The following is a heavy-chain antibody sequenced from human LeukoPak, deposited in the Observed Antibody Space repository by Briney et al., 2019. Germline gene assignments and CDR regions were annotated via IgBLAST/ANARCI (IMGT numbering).Heavy chain of an antibody. Sequence: PSQTLSLTCTVSGGSISSGDYYWSWIRQPPGKGLEWIGYIYYSGSTYYNPSLKSRVTISVDTSENQFSLKLSSVTAADTAVYYCARGDFWSGYSNWFDPWGQGTLVTVSS. D-gene: IGHD3-3*01. CDR1: GGSISSGDYY. CDR3: ARGDFWSGYSNWFDP. V-gene: IGHV4-30-4*01. J-gene: IGHJ5*02. CDR2: IYYSGST.